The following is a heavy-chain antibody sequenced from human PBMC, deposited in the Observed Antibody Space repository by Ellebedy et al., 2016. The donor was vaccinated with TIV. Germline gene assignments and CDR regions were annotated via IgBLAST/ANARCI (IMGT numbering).Heavy chain of an antibody. Sequence: ASVKVSCKASGYTFTSYFLYWVRQAPGQGLEWIGIINPTSGSSNYAQKFQGRVTVTRDTSTSTVYMELSSLRSEDTAVYYCARGDNYYYDSSGYYYSYWGQGTLVTVSS. CDR2: INPTSGSS. V-gene: IGHV1-46*01. CDR3: ARGDNYYYDSSGYYYSY. D-gene: IGHD3-22*01. J-gene: IGHJ4*02. CDR1: GYTFTSYF.